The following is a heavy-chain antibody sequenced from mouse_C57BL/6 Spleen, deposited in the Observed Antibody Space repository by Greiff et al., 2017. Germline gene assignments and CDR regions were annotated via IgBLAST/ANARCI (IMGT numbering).Heavy chain of an antibody. V-gene: IGHV3-6*01. CDR3: ASPGDY. CDR2: ISYDGSN. Sequence: EVKLQESGPGLVKPSPSLSLSCSVTGYSITRGYYWNWIRQFPGNQLEWWGDISYDGSNNYNPSFENRITITRHTSKNLLFLKLNAVTTEDTATYYCASPGDYWGQGTSVTVSS. J-gene: IGHJ4*01. CDR1: GYSITRGYY.